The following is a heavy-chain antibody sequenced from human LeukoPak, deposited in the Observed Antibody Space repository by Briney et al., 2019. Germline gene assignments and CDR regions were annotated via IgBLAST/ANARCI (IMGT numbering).Heavy chain of an antibody. V-gene: IGHV4-38-2*02. CDR1: GYSISSGYY. Sequence: PSETLSLTCTVSGYSISSGYYWGWIRQPPGKGLEWIGSIYHSGSTYYNPSLKSRVTISVDTSKNQFSLKLSSVTAADTAVYYCARVVSQLRGTGYTYGYYNWFDPWGQGTLVTVSS. CDR2: IYHSGST. J-gene: IGHJ5*02. D-gene: IGHD5-18*01. CDR3: ARVVSQLRGTGYTYGYYNWFDP.